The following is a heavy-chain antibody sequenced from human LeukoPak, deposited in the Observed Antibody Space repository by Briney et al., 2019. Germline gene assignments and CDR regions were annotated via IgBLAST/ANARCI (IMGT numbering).Heavy chain of an antibody. CDR2: IYSGGST. V-gene: IGHV3-53*01. D-gene: IGHD3-9*01. J-gene: IGHJ6*03. CDR1: GFTVSSNY. CDR3: ARTYYDILTGYAYYYYYYMDV. Sequence: GGSLRLSCAASGFTVSSNYMSWVRQAPGKGLEWVSVIYSGGSTYYADSVKGRFTISRDNSKNTLYLQMNSLRAEDTAVYYCARTYYDILTGYAYYYYYYMDVWGKGTTVTISS.